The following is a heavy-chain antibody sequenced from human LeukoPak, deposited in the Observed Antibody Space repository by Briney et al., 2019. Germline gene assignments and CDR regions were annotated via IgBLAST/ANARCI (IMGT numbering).Heavy chain of an antibody. CDR3: ARDRGRDYDILTGYYSRGSEGYNWFDP. V-gene: IGHV1-2*02. CDR2: INPNSGGT. D-gene: IGHD3-9*01. CDR1: GYTFTGYY. J-gene: IGHJ5*02. Sequence: RVASVKVSCKASGYTFTGYYMHWMRQAPGQGLEWMGWINPNSGGTNYAQKFQGRVTMTRDTSISTAYMELSRLRSDDTAVYYCARDRGRDYDILTGYYSRGSEGYNWFDPWGQGTLVTVSS.